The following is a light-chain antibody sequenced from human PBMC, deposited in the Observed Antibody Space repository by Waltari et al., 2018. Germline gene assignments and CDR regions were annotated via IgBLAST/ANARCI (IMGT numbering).Light chain of an antibody. J-gene: IGKJ5*01. CDR2: GAS. V-gene: IGKV3-20*01. Sequence: EIVLTQSPGTLSLSPGERATLSCRDSQSVSSSYLAWYQQKPGQAPRLVIHGASSRAAAIPDRFSGSGSGTDFTLTISRLEPEDFAVYFCQQYAYTPITFGQGTRLEIK. CDR3: QQYAYTPIT. CDR1: QSVSSSY.